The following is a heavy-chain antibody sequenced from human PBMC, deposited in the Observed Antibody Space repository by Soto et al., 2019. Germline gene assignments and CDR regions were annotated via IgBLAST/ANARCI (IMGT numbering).Heavy chain of an antibody. Sequence: QVQLQQWGAGLLKPSETLSLTCAVYGGSFSGYYWSWIRQPPGKGLEWIGEINHSGSTNYNPSLKSRVNISVDTSKNQFSLKLSSVTAADTAVYYCARGSWTLFDYWGQGTLVTVSS. CDR1: GGSFSGYY. D-gene: IGHD6-13*01. CDR3: ARGSWTLFDY. V-gene: IGHV4-34*01. CDR2: INHSGST. J-gene: IGHJ4*02.